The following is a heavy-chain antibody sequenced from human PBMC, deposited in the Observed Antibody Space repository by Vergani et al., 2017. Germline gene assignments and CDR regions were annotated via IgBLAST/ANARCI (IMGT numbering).Heavy chain of an antibody. CDR3: ARGQKWSLQGDWFDP. CDR1: GFTVSSSH. Sequence: EVQLVESGGGLVQPGGSLTLSCAASGFTVSSSHMTWVRQAPGKGLEWVSLIYSAGNRYYADSVKDRFTISRDTSMNTLYLQMNSLRPEDTAVYYCARGQKWSLQGDWFDPWGQGTLVTVSS. D-gene: IGHD2-21*02. V-gene: IGHV3-66*02. J-gene: IGHJ5*02. CDR2: IYSAGNR.